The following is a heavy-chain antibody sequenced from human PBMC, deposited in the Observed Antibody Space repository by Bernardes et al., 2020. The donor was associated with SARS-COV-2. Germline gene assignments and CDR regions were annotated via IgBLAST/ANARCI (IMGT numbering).Heavy chain of an antibody. CDR3: ARGGGKGDDFDI. CDR2: IWHDGSNK. CDR1: EFTFSTYG. Sequence: GGSLRLSCAASEFTFSTYGMHWVRQAPGKGLQWVAVIWHDGSNKYYADSVKGRFTISRDNSKNTLYLEMNSLRAEDTAVYHCARGGGKGDDFDIWGQGTMVTVSS. V-gene: IGHV3-33*01. J-gene: IGHJ3*02.